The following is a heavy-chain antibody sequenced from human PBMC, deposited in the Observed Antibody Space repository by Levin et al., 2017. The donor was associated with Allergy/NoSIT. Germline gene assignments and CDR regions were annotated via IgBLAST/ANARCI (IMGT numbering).Heavy chain of an antibody. J-gene: IGHJ5*02. V-gene: IGHV3-30*04. CDR1: GFTFSSYA. D-gene: IGHD3-3*02. CDR3: ASSRFDP. Sequence: GESLKISCAASGFTFSSYAMHWVRQAPGKGLEWVAVISYDGSNKYYADSVKGRFTISRDNSKNTLYLQMNSLRAEDTAVYYCASSRFDPWGQGTLVTVSS. CDR2: ISYDGSNK.